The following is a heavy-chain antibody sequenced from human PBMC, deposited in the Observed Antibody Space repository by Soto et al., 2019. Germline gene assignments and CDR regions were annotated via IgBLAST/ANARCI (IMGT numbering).Heavy chain of an antibody. J-gene: IGHJ2*01. Sequence: QEQLQESGPGLVKPSQTLSLTCTVSGGSISSGGYYWSWIRQHPGKGLEWIGYIYYSGSTYYSPSLKSRVTISVDTSKNQFSLKLSSVPAADTAVYYCARAYYPNWYFDLWGRGTLVTVSS. CDR1: GGSISSGGYY. V-gene: IGHV4-31*03. CDR3: ARAYYPNWYFDL. D-gene: IGHD3-10*01. CDR2: IYYSGST.